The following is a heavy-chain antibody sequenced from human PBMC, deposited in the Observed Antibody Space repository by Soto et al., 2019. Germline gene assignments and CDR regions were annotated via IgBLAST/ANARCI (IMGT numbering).Heavy chain of an antibody. CDR3: AKERGIYDSSGYYSTHFDY. J-gene: IGHJ4*02. CDR2: ISYDGSNK. D-gene: IGHD3-22*01. V-gene: IGHV3-30*18. Sequence: QVQLVESGGGVVQPGRSLRLSCAASGFTFSSYGMHGVRQAPGRGLEWVAVISYDGSNKYYADSVKGRFTISRDNSKNTLYLQMNSLRAEDTAVYYCAKERGIYDSSGYYSTHFDYWGQGTLVTVSS. CDR1: GFTFSSYG.